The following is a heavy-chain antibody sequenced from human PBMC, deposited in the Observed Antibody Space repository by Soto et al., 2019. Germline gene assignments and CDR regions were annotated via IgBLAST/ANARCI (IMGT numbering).Heavy chain of an antibody. CDR2: IYWDDDK. CDR1: GFSLSSTRMA. Sequence: QITLKESGPTLVKPTQTLTLTCTFSGFSLSSTRMAVGWIRQPPGKALEWLALIYWDDDKRYSPFLKSRITITKDTSTNQVVLTMSNIDPVDTARYYCAHIVVAGLGYNFDYWGQGPLLTVSS. V-gene: IGHV2-5*02. CDR3: AHIVVAGLGYNFDY. J-gene: IGHJ4*02. D-gene: IGHD6-19*01.